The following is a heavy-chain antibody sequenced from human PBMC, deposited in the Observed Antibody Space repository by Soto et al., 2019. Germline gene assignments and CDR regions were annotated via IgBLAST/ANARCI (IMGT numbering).Heavy chain of an antibody. CDR3: ARGMTTVTTFDY. V-gene: IGHV4-30-2*01. CDR2: IYHSGST. D-gene: IGHD4-17*01. J-gene: IGHJ4*02. Sequence: QLQLQESGSGLVKPSQTLSLTCAVSGGSISSGGYSWSWIRQPPGKGLESIGYIYHSGSTYYNPSPKSRFXXXVXXSKNQFSLKLSSLTAADTAVYYCARGMTTVTTFDYWGQGTLVTVSS. CDR1: GGSISSGGYS.